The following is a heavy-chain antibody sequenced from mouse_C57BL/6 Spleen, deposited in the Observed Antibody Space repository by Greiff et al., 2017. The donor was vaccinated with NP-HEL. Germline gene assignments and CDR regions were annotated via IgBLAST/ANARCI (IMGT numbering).Heavy chain of an antibody. D-gene: IGHD1-1*01. CDR2: IRNKANGYTT. Sequence: EVKLVESGGGLVQPGGSLSLSCAASGFTFTDYYMSWVRQPPGKALEWLGFIRNKANGYTTEYSASVKGRFTISRDNSQSILYLQMNALRAEDSATYYCARVVAGHWYFDVWGTGTTVTVSS. V-gene: IGHV7-3*01. J-gene: IGHJ1*03. CDR1: GFTFTDYY. CDR3: ARVVAGHWYFDV.